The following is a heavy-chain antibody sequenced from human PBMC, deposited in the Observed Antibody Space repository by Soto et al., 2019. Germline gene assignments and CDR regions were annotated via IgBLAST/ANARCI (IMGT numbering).Heavy chain of an antibody. J-gene: IGHJ1*01. CDR1: GHLFNNHW. CDR3: ARGYFDSGHGYDL. V-gene: IGHV5-51*01. Sequence: PWESLKISCKGPGHLFNNHWIGWVRQTPGKGLEWMVLILTRGSETKTSPSFQGHVSFSVDNSINTVYLQWTSLKTTDTGIYFCARGYFDSGHGYDLWGQGTVVTVSS. D-gene: IGHD3-10*01. CDR2: ILTRGSET.